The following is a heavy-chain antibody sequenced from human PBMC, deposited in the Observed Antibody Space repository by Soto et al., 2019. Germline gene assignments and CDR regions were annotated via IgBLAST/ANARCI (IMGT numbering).Heavy chain of an antibody. D-gene: IGHD3-16*02. CDR3: ARAPETPPIVRVVVPYFFDS. V-gene: IGHV4-31*03. J-gene: IGHJ4*02. CDR1: GGSISGGYYY. Sequence: SETLSLTCTVSGGSISGGYYYWTWIRQRPGKGLEWIGYMDYSGSFYYNPSLQGRVMISSDTSKNQFSLSVSSVTAADTAVYYCARAPETPPIVRVVVPYFFDSWGQGTLVTISS. CDR2: MDYSGSF.